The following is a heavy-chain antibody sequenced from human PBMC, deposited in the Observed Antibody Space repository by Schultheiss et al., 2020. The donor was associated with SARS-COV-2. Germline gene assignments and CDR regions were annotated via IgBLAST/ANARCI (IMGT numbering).Heavy chain of an antibody. Sequence: SETLSLTCAVSGGSISSRGYYWSWIRQHPGRGLEWIGYIYYSGSTYYGSSLKSRLTISVDTSKNQFSLKLSSVTAADTAMYYCAREVLYYYDSSGYYVPYYYYGMDVWGQGTTVTVSS. V-gene: IGHV4-31*11. J-gene: IGHJ6*02. CDR2: IYYSGST. CDR3: AREVLYYYDSSGYYVPYYYYGMDV. CDR1: GGSISSRGYY. D-gene: IGHD3-22*01.